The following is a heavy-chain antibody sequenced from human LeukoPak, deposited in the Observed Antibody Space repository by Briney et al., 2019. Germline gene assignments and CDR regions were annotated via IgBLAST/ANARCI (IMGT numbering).Heavy chain of an antibody. CDR1: GGLISSYY. CDR3: ARDRTTSHFDY. CDR2: IYCSGST. V-gene: IGHV4-59*01. J-gene: IGHJ4*02. D-gene: IGHD4-17*01. Sequence: PSDTLSLICTVSGGLISSYYWSWIRQPPGKGLEGIGYIYCSGSTNYNPSLKSRVTISVDTSKNQFSLKLSSVTAADTAVYYCARDRTTSHFDYWGQGTLVTVSS.